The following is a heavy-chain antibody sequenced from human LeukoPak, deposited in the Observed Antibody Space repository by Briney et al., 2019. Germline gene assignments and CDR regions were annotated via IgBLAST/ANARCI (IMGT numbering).Heavy chain of an antibody. J-gene: IGHJ3*02. CDR1: GFTFDDYA. CDR3: ASLDAFDI. D-gene: IGHD1-26*01. V-gene: IGHV3-9*01. CDR2: ISWNSGSI. Sequence: PGRSLRLSCVASGFTFDDYAMHWVRQAPGKGLEWVSGISWNSGSIGYADSVKGRFTISRDNAKNSLYLQMNSLRAEDTAVYYCASLDAFDIWGQGTKVTVSS.